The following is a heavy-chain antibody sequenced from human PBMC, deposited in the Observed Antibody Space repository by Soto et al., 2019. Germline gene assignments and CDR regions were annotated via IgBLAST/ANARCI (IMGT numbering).Heavy chain of an antibody. CDR1: GFTFSSYG. D-gene: IGHD3-10*01. CDR2: IWYDGSNK. V-gene: IGHV3-33*01. Sequence: GGSLRLSCAASGFTFSSYGMHWVRQAPGKGLEWVAVIWYDGSNKYYADSVKGRFTISRDNSKNTLYLQMNSLRAEDTAVYYCARDGRYYGSGSRKRPSSAFDYWGQGTLVTVSS. J-gene: IGHJ4*02. CDR3: ARDGRYYGSGSRKRPSSAFDY.